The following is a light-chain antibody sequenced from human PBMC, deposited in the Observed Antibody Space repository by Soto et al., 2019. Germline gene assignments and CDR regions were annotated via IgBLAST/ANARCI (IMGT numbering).Light chain of an antibody. V-gene: IGKV1-39*01. CDR2: AAS. CDR1: QNIRNY. Sequence: DIQMTQSPSSLSASVGDRVTITCRASQNIRNYLNWYQQRPGKTPNLLVYAASNLRGGVPSRFSGGGSGTDFTLTISSLQTEDFETYYCQQSYNSPQTFGQGTKV. CDR3: QQSYNSPQT. J-gene: IGKJ1*01.